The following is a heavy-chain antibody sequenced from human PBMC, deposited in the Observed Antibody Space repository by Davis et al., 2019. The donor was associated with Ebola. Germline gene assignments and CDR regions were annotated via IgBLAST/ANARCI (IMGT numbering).Heavy chain of an antibody. J-gene: IGHJ3*02. CDR2: IYPGDSDT. CDR3: ASLRRTITGMDDSFDI. CDR1: GYSFPDYW. V-gene: IGHV5-51*01. D-gene: IGHD7-27*01. Sequence: KVSCKGSGYSFPDYWIGWVRQLHGKGLEWMGIIYPGDSDTSYSPSFQGQVTISADKSTKTAFLQWSSLKASDTGIYYCASLRRTITGMDDSFDIWGQGTMVTVSS.